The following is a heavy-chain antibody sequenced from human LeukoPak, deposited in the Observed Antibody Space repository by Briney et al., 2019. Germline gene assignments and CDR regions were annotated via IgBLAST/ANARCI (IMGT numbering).Heavy chain of an antibody. CDR3: ARRMNWGSGLDY. CDR2: IGTAGET. CDR1: GFSFNSYD. V-gene: IGHV3-13*01. Sequence: GGSLRLSCAASGFSFNSYDMHWVRQATGKGLEWVSVIGTAGETHYPGSVKGRFTISRDKAKNSMYLQMNYLTAGDTAMYYCARRMNWGSGLDYWGQGTLVTVSS. J-gene: IGHJ4*02. D-gene: IGHD7-27*01.